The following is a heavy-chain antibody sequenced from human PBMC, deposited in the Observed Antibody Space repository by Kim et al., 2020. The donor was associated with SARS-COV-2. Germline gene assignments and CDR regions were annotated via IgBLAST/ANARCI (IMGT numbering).Heavy chain of an antibody. V-gene: IGHV3-33*05. Sequence: GGSLILSCAASRFTFSNFAMHWVRQAAGKGPEWVAVISYDGNKKFYADSVKGRFTISRDNSKNNLYLHMDGLRVEDTALYYCARERGSQLGGGFDPWGQGTLVTVSS. CDR3: ARERGSQLGGGFDP. D-gene: IGHD3-16*01. J-gene: IGHJ5*02. CDR2: ISYDGNKK. CDR1: RFTFSNFA.